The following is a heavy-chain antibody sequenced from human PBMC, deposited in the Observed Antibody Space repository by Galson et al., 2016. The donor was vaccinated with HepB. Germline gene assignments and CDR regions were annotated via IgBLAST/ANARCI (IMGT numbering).Heavy chain of an antibody. CDR2: MSYDGNNK. V-gene: IGHV3-30*18. D-gene: IGHD1-26*01. J-gene: IGHJ4*02. CDR3: AKDLGAIVGPTGRFHGLDY. CDR1: GFTFSSYG. Sequence: SLRLSCAVSGFTFSSYGMHWVRQAPGEGLEWVAVMSYDGNNKYYADTLKGRSTISKEHSKNTRYLQMSSLGVDDTAVCYCAKDLGAIVGPTGRFHGLDYWGQGTLATISS.